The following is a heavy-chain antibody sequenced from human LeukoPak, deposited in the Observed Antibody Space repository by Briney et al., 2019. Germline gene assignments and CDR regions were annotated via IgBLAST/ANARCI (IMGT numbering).Heavy chain of an antibody. D-gene: IGHD6-19*01. J-gene: IGHJ6*04. V-gene: IGHV3-30*03. Sequence: GGSLRHSCAPSGFTFSRHSMHWVRQAPAKGLEWVALISYDGRNQFYGDFVKGRFTISRDNSKNTLYLQMNSLSAEDMAVYYCARPPRHWLVSYGMYVGGKGTTVTVSS. CDR1: GFTFSRHS. CDR3: ARPPRHWLVSYGMYV. CDR2: ISYDGRNQ.